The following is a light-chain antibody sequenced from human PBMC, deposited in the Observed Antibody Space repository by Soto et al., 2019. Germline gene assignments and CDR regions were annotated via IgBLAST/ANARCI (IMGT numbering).Light chain of an antibody. CDR2: GVS. V-gene: IGKV3-15*01. Sequence: EVVLTQSPVTLSVSPGEGATLSCRASQSVNANLAWYQQKPGQAPRVIIYGVSTRATSVPGRLSGRGSGTAFPLTIRTLQSEDFGVYYCQQYQDWPITFGQGTRLELK. CDR1: QSVNAN. J-gene: IGKJ5*01. CDR3: QQYQDWPIT.